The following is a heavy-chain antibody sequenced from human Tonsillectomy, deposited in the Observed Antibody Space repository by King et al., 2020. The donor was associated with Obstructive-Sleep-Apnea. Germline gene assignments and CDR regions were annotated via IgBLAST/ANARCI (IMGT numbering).Heavy chain of an antibody. CDR2: INHSGST. CDR1: GGSFSDYY. D-gene: IGHD6-13*01. V-gene: IGHV4-34*01. Sequence: VQLQQWGAGLLKPSETLSLTCAVFGGSFSDYYWSWISQPPGKGLEWIGEINHSGSTNYNPSLKSRGTISVDTSRNQFSLKLNSVTSADTAVYYCARGSGAAAVNWFDPWGQGTLVTVSS. CDR3: ARGSGAAAVNWFDP. J-gene: IGHJ5*02.